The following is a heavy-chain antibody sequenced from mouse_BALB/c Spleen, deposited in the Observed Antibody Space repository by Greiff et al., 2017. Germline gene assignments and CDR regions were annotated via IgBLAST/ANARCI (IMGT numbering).Heavy chain of an antibody. CDR1: GYSFTGYT. CDR2: INPYNGGT. D-gene: IGHD1-1*01. Sequence: EVKLVESGPELVKPGASMKISCKASGYSFTGYTMNWVKQSHGKNLEWIGLINPYNGGTSYNQKFKGKATLTVDKSSSTAYMELLSLTSEDSAVYYCARGIYYGSSYFYAMDYWGQGTSVTVSS. CDR3: ARGIYYGSSYFYAMDY. V-gene: IGHV1-26*01. J-gene: IGHJ4*01.